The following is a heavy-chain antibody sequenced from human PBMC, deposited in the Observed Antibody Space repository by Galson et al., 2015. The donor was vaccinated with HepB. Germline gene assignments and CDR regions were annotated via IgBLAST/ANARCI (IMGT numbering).Heavy chain of an antibody. J-gene: IGHJ5*02. CDR1: GASMSSSNYH. D-gene: IGHD3-22*01. CDR2: LYNRGST. CDR3: ARSPYDTSGYFANWFDP. V-gene: IGHV4-39*02. Sequence: SETLSLTCAVSGASMSSSNYHWGWIRQPPGKGLEWIGSLYNRGSTHYNPSLKRRVPITVHTAKNHFYLRPSSVTAADTAVYYCARSPYDTSGYFANWFDPWGQGTLVTVSS.